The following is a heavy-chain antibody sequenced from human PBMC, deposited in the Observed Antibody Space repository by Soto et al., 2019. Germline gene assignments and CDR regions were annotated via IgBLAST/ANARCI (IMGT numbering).Heavy chain of an antibody. V-gene: IGHV4-59*08. CDR3: ARLYGSGYSGYDP. CDR2: IYYSGST. Sequence: QVQLRESGPGLVKPSETLSLTCTVSGGSISSYYWSWIRQPPGKGLEWIGYIYYSGSTNYNPSLKSRVTISVDTSKNQFSLKLSSVTAADTAVYYCARLYGSGYSGYDPWGQGTLVTVSS. CDR1: GGSISSYY. J-gene: IGHJ5*02. D-gene: IGHD5-12*01.